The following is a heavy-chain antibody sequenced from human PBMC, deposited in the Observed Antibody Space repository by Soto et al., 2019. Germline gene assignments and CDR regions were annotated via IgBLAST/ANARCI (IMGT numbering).Heavy chain of an antibody. V-gene: IGHV3-30-3*01. CDR3: ARDYYKYYDSSGYYRSPAY. J-gene: IGHJ4*02. CDR2: ISYDGSDK. CDR1: GFTFSSYA. Sequence: QVQLVESGGGVVQPGRSPRLSCAASGFTFSSYAMHWVRQAPGKGLEWVALISYDGSDKDYADSVKGRFTISRDNSRNTLFLQMNSLRAEDTAVYYCARDYYKYYDSSGYYRSPAYWGQGTLVTVSS. D-gene: IGHD3-22*01.